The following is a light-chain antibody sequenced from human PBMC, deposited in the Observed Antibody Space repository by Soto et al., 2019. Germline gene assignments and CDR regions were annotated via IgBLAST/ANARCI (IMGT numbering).Light chain of an antibody. CDR1: SGHINYA. V-gene: IGLV4-69*01. J-gene: IGLJ2*01. CDR3: QNWGSGIVV. Sequence: QLVLTQSPSASASLGASVKLTCTLSSGHINYAIAWHQQQSEKGPRYLMKLNSDGSHSKGDGIPDRCSGSSSGAERYLTISSLQYPDEADYYCQNWGSGIVVFGGGTNLT. CDR2: LNSDGSH.